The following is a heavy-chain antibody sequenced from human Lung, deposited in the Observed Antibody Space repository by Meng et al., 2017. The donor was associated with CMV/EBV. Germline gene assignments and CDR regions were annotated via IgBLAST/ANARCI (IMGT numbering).Heavy chain of an antibody. CDR2: IYPNDADK. D-gene: IGHD1-14*01. V-gene: IGHV5-51*01. CDR3: ARRPEPYNRRTYFDY. CDR1: GYLFTSYW. Sequence: GESXKISCRVSGYLFTSYWIGWVRQQPGKGLQWMGIIYPNDADKRYSPSFEGQVTISVDRSINTAYLQWNSLRASDSGIYYCARRPEPYNRRTYFDYWGQGTXVTVSS. J-gene: IGHJ4*02.